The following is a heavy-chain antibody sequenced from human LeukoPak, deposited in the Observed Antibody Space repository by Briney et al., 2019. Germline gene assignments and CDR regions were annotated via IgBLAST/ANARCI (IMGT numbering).Heavy chain of an antibody. D-gene: IGHD6-6*01. V-gene: IGHV1-2*02. CDR3: ARVEQLVGFDY. J-gene: IGHJ4*02. Sequence: ASVKVSCKASGYTFTAYYMHWVRQAPGQGLEWMGWINPNSGGTNYAQKFQGRVTMTRDTSISTAYMELSRLRSDDRAVYYCARVEQLVGFDYWGQGTLVTVSS. CDR1: GYTFTAYY. CDR2: INPNSGGT.